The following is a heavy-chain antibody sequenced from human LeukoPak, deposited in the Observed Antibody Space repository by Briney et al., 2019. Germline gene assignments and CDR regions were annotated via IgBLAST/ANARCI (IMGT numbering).Heavy chain of an antibody. V-gene: IGHV3-23*01. CDR1: GFTFSSYA. Sequence: GGSLRLSCAASGFTFSSYAMSWVRQAPGKGLEWVSAISGSGGSTYYADSVKGRFTISRDNSKNTLYLQMNSLRAEDTAVYYCAKKYSDFWSGYPARHYGMDVWGQGTTATVSS. CDR3: AKKYSDFWSGYPARHYGMDV. J-gene: IGHJ6*02. D-gene: IGHD3-3*01. CDR2: ISGSGGST.